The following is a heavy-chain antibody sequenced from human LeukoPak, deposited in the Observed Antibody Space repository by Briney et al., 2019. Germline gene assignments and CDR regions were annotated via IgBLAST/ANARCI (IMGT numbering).Heavy chain of an antibody. D-gene: IGHD6-19*01. CDR2: IYTSGST. Sequence: SETLSLTCTVSGGSISSYYWSWIRQPAGKGLEWIGRIYTSGSTNYNPSLKSRVTISIDTSKNQFSLKLSSVTAADTAVYYCASQRPSIAVAGAYYFDYWGQGTLVTVSS. V-gene: IGHV4-4*07. J-gene: IGHJ4*02. CDR1: GGSISSYY. CDR3: ASQRPSIAVAGAYYFDY.